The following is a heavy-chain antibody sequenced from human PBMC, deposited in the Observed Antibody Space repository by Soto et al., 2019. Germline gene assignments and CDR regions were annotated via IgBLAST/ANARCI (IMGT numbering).Heavy chain of an antibody. CDR3: ARHTSIVTAYRYFDY. J-gene: IGHJ4*02. Sequence: GESLKISCKGSGYSFPTYCLAWVRQMPGKGPEWMGIIYPGDSDTRYSPSCQGQGTISPDKTISTDYLQWSSLKAADTGIYYGARHTSIVTAYRYFDYWGQGTLVTVSS. V-gene: IGHV5-51*01. CDR2: IYPGDSDT. D-gene: IGHD2-21*02. CDR1: GYSFPTYC.